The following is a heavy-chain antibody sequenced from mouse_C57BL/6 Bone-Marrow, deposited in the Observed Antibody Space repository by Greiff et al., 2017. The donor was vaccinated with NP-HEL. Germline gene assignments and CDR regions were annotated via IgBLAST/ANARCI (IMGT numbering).Heavy chain of an antibody. CDR3: TTSYDGYYAMDY. Sequence: DVQLQESGAELVRPGASVKLSCTASGFNIKDDYMHWVKQRPEQGLEWIGWIDPENGDTEYASKFQGKATITADTSSNTAYLQLSSLTSEDTAVYYCTTSYDGYYAMDYWGQGTSVTVSS. CDR2: IDPENGDT. J-gene: IGHJ4*01. V-gene: IGHV14-4*01. D-gene: IGHD2-3*01. CDR1: GFNIKDDY.